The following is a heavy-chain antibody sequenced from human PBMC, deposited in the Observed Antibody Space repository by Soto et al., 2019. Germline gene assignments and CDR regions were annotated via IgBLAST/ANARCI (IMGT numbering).Heavy chain of an antibody. CDR1: GFLLNESGMC. D-gene: IGHD2-15*01. CDR2: IDWDGDK. J-gene: IGHJ4*02. V-gene: IGHV2-70*01. CDR3: ARMRQQKPYSGPTKYYFDY. Sequence: SGPTLVNPTQTLTLTCTFSGFLLNESGMCVSWIRQPPGKALEWLGLIDWDGDKFYNTPLKTRVTISKGTSRDQVVLTVTNMDPLDTATYYCARMRQQKPYSGPTKYYFDYWGQGALVTVSS.